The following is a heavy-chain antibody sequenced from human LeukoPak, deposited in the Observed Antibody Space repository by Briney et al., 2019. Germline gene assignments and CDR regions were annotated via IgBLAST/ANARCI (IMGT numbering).Heavy chain of an antibody. CDR1: GFNFKNYW. Sequence: PGGSLRLSCAASGFNFKNYWMHWVRQAPGKGLEWVSRIINDGSSTTYADSVKGRFTISRDNAKDTLYLQMNSLRAEDTAVYYCAKEAGARVGAPHFDYWGQGTLVTVSS. V-gene: IGHV3-74*01. CDR2: IINDGSST. J-gene: IGHJ4*02. D-gene: IGHD1-26*01. CDR3: AKEAGARVGAPHFDY.